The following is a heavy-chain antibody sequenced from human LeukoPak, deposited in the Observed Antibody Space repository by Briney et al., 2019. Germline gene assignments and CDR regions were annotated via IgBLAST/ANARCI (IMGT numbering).Heavy chain of an antibody. CDR3: TTKKPNDFWSGYPSLVDAFDI. Sequence: SGGSLRLSCAASGFTFSNAWMSWVRQAPGKGLEWVGRIKSKTDGGTTDYAAPVKGRFTISRDDSKNTLYLQMNSLKTEDTAVYYCTTKKPNDFWSGYPSLVDAFDIWGQGTMVTVSS. V-gene: IGHV3-15*01. J-gene: IGHJ3*02. D-gene: IGHD3-3*01. CDR2: IKSKTDGGTT. CDR1: GFTFSNAW.